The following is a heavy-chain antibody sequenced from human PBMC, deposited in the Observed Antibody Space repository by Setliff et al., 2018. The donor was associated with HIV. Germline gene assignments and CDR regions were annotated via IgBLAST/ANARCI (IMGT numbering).Heavy chain of an antibody. J-gene: IGHJ4*02. V-gene: IGHV1-8*03. Sequence: ASVKVSCKASGGTFTSYDINWVRQAPGRGLEWMGWMNPNSGNTDCAQKFQGRVTITRDTSISTAYMELSSLRTDDTAVYYCARGGFLGVAERRALANWGQGTLVTVSS. CDR1: GGTFTSYD. CDR3: ARGGFLGVAERRALAN. D-gene: IGHD3-3*01. CDR2: MNPNSGNT.